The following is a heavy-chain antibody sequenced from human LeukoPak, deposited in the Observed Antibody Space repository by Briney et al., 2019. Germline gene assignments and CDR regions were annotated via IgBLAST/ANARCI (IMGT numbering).Heavy chain of an antibody. D-gene: IGHD3-16*02. CDR3: AKDAHDYVWGSYRPDY. CDR1: GFTFDDYA. CDR2: ISWNSGSI. Sequence: GGSLRLSRAASGFTFDDYAMHWVRQAPGKGLEWVSGISWNSGSIGYADSVKGRFTISRDNSKNTLYLQMNSLRAEDTAVYYCAKDAHDYVWGSYRPDYWGQGTLVTVSS. J-gene: IGHJ4*02. V-gene: IGHV3-9*01.